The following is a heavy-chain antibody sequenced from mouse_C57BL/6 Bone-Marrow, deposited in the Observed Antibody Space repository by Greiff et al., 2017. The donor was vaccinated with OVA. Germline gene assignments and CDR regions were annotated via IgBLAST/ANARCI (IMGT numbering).Heavy chain of an antibody. Sequence: EVKLQESGGGLVKPGGSLKLSCAASGFTFSSYTMSWVRQTPEKRLEWVATISGGGGNTYYPDSVKGRFTISRDNAKNTLYLQMSSLRSEDTALYYCARRWVYFDYWGQGTTLTVSS. D-gene: IGHD4-1*01. CDR1: GFTFSSYT. CDR3: ARRWVYFDY. V-gene: IGHV5-9*01. J-gene: IGHJ2*01. CDR2: ISGGGGNT.